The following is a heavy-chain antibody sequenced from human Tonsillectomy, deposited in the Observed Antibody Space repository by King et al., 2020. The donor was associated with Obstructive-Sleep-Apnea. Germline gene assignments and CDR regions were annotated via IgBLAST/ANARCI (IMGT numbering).Heavy chain of an antibody. V-gene: IGHV1-8*01. D-gene: IGHD6-19*01. J-gene: IGHJ4*02. CDR2: RNPNSGNT. CDR3: ARSEYSSGWYDNFDY. Sequence: QLVQSGAEGKKPGASVKVSCKASGYTFTSYDINWVRQATGQGLEWMGWRNPNSGNTGYAQKFQGRVTMTRNTSISTAYMELSSLRSEDTAVYYCARSEYSSGWYDNFDYWGQGTLVTVSS. CDR1: GYTFTSYD.